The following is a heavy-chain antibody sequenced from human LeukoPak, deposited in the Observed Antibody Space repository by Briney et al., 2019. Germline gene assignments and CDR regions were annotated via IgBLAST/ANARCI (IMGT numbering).Heavy chain of an antibody. CDR3: ARYGSSSTFLDY. CDR2: NYSSGST. D-gene: IGHD6-6*01. CDR1: GGSISSSSYF. Sequence: SETLSLTCTVSGGSISSSSYFWGWIRQPPGKGLEWIGSNYSSGSTNYDPSLKSRVTISVDTSKNQFSLRLTSVTAADTAVYYCARYGSSSTFLDYWGQGTLVTVSS. J-gene: IGHJ4*02. V-gene: IGHV4-39*07.